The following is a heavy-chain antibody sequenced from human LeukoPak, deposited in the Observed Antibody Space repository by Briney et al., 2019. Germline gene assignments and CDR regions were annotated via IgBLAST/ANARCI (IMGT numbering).Heavy chain of an antibody. CDR2: IYYSGST. V-gene: IGHV4-39*01. CDR1: GGSISSSSYY. J-gene: IGHJ4*02. Sequence: SETLSLTCTVSGGSISSSSYYWGWIRQPPGKGLEWIGSIYYSGSTYYNPSLKSRVTISVDTSKNQFSLKLSSVTAADTAVYYCARHSTVPTDYFDYWGQGTLVTVSS. D-gene: IGHD4-17*01. CDR3: ARHSTVPTDYFDY.